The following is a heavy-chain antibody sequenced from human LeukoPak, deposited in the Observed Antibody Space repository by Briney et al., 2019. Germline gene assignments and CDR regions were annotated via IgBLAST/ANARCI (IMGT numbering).Heavy chain of an antibody. J-gene: IGHJ6*03. D-gene: IGHD3-10*01. CDR2: IYYSGST. V-gene: IGHV4-59*01. CDR1: GGSISSYY. Sequence: SETLSLTCTVSGGSISSYYWSWIRQPPGKGLEWIGYIYYSGSTNYNPSLKSRVTISVDTSKNQFPLKLSSVTAADTAVYYCARDLWVRGVTRDYYMDVWGKGTTVTISS. CDR3: ARDLWVRGVTRDYYMDV.